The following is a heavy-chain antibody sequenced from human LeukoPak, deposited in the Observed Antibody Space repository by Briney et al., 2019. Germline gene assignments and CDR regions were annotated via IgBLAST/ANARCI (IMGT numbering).Heavy chain of an antibody. J-gene: IGHJ4*02. CDR2: INPNSGGT. CDR3: ARWIAAAGMNYFDY. Sequence: ASVKVSCKASGYTLTGYYMHWVRQAPGQGLEWMGWINPNSGGTNYAQKFQGRVTMTRDTSISTAYMELSRLRSDDTAVYYCARWIAAAGMNYFDYWGQGTLVTVSS. V-gene: IGHV1-2*02. CDR1: GYTLTGYY. D-gene: IGHD6-13*01.